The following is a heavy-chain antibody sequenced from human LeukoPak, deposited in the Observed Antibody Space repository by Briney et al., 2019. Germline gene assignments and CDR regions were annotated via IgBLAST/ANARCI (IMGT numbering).Heavy chain of an antibody. CDR1: GGSISSQY. V-gene: IGHV4-59*11. CDR2: VYYSGST. Sequence: PSETLSLTCTVSGGSISSQYWSWIRQPPGKGLEWIGYVYYSGSTKYNSSLKSRVTVSVDTSNNQFSLKLSSVTAADTAVYYCARGHSGTYYGFDMWGQGTMVTVSS. CDR3: ARGHSGTYYGFDM. J-gene: IGHJ3*02. D-gene: IGHD1-26*01.